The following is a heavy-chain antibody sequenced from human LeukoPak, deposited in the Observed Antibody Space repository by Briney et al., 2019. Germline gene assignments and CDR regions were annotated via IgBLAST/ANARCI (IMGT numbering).Heavy chain of an antibody. V-gene: IGHV7-4-1*02. CDR1: GYTFTSYA. CDR2: INTNTGNP. D-gene: IGHD6-13*01. Sequence: ASVTVSCKASGYTFTSYAMNWVRQAPGQGLGWMGWINTNTGNPAYAQGFPGRFVFSLDASVSTAYLQISSLKAEDTAVYYCARDMFRGIAAAGTRDMERWFDPWGQGTLVTVSS. CDR3: ARDMFRGIAAAGTRDMERWFDP. J-gene: IGHJ5*02.